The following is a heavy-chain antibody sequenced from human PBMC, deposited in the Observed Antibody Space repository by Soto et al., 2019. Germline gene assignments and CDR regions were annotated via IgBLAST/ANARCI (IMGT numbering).Heavy chain of an antibody. V-gene: IGHV5-51*01. D-gene: IGHD3-3*01. Sequence: GESLKISCQASGYSFSNFWIAWVRQMPGEGLEWLGIIYPDDSDTRYSPSFLGRFTISRDNSKNTLYLQMNSLRAEDTAVYYCAKDFWNQNYFNYWGQGTLVTVSS. J-gene: IGHJ4*02. CDR2: IYPDDSDT. CDR3: AKDFWNQNYFNY. CDR1: GYSFSNFW.